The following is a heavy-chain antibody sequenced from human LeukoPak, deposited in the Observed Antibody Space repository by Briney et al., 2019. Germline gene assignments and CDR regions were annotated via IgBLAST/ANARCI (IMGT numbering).Heavy chain of an antibody. CDR2: IKQDGSEK. CDR3: ARDQGLLWFGELFPGKNWFDP. Sequence: GGSLRLSCAASGFTFSSYWMSWVRQAPGKGLECVANIKQDGSEKYCVDSVKGRFTISRDNSKNTLYLQMNSLRAEDTAVYYCARDQGLLWFGELFPGKNWFDPWGQGTLVTVSS. V-gene: IGHV3-7*01. D-gene: IGHD3-10*01. CDR1: GFTFSSYW. J-gene: IGHJ5*02.